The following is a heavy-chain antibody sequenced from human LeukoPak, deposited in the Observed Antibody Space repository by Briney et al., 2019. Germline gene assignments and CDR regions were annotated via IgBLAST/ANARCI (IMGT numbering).Heavy chain of an antibody. Sequence: GGSLRLSCAASGFTFSSYSMNWVRQAPGKGLEWVSYISSSSSTIYYADSVKGRFTISRDNAKNSLYLQMNSPRAEDTAVYYCARGSDYGDYSSHDYWGQGTLVTVSS. D-gene: IGHD4-17*01. CDR2: ISSSSSTI. CDR3: ARGSDYGDYSSHDY. V-gene: IGHV3-48*01. J-gene: IGHJ4*02. CDR1: GFTFSSYS.